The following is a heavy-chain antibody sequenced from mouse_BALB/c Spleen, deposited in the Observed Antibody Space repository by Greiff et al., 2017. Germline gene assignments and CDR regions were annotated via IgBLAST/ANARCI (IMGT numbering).Heavy chain of an antibody. J-gene: IGHJ3*01. Sequence: VQLQESGPELVKPGASVRISCKASGYTFTSYYIHWVKQRPGQGLEWIGWIYPGNVNTKYNEKFKGKATLTADKSSSTAYMQLSSLTSEDSAVYFCASGKATTKFAYWGQGTLVTVSA. D-gene: IGHD2-12*01. CDR1: GYTFTSYY. CDR2: IYPGNVNT. CDR3: ASGKATTKFAY. V-gene: IGHV1S56*01.